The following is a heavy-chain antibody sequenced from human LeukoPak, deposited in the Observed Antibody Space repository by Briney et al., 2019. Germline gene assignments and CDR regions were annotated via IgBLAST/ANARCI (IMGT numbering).Heavy chain of an antibody. CDR3: ARDLNRDGYDFDY. J-gene: IGHJ4*02. Sequence: ASVKASCKASGGTFSSYAISWVRQAPGQGLEWMGRIIPILGIANYAQKFQGRVTITADKSTSTAYMELSSLRSEDTAVYYCARDLNRDGYDFDYWGQGTLVTVSS. CDR2: IIPILGIA. CDR1: GGTFSSYA. V-gene: IGHV1-69*04. D-gene: IGHD5-24*01.